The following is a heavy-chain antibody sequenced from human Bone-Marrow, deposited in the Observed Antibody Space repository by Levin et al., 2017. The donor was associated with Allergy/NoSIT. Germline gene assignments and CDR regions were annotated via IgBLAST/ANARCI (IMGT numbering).Heavy chain of an antibody. Sequence: GASVKVSCAASGFPFNKYSMTWVRQAPGKGLQCVSFISDTGENTFYSDSVKGRFTVSRDNSNNTLYLHMNSLRADDTAIYYCAKDVSVPWGSGPYYNPIDSWGQGTLVTVSS. J-gene: IGHJ4*02. CDR3: AKDVSVPWGSGPYYNPIDS. CDR2: ISDTGENT. CDR1: GFPFNKYS. D-gene: IGHD3-10*01. V-gene: IGHV3-23*01.